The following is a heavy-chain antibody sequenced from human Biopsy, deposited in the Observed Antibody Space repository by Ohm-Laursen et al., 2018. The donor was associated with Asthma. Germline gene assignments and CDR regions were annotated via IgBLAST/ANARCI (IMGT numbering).Heavy chain of an antibody. Sequence: SLRLSCAASGFTFSSYAMHWVRQAPGKGLEWVGVISKDASTQDYADSVKGRFTMARDNSKNTLDLQMNSLREEDTAVYYCAKERYYDFWSGYPIWGQGTMVTVSS. J-gene: IGHJ3*02. D-gene: IGHD3-3*01. CDR3: AKERYYDFWSGYPI. CDR2: ISKDASTQ. V-gene: IGHV3-30*01. CDR1: GFTFSSYA.